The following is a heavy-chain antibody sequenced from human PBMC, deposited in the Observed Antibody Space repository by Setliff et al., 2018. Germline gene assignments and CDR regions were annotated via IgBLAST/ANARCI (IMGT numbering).Heavy chain of an antibody. CDR3: AKDGVGAKYYFDY. D-gene: IGHD1-26*01. CDR1: GGTFDNYG. V-gene: IGHV1-2*06. CDR2: INPNSGGT. J-gene: IGHJ4*02. Sequence: ASVKVSCKASGGTFDNYGISWVRQAPGQGLEWMGRINPNSGGTNYAQKFQGRVTMTRDTSISTAYMELSRLRSDDTAVYYCAKDGVGAKYYFDYWGQGTLVTVSS.